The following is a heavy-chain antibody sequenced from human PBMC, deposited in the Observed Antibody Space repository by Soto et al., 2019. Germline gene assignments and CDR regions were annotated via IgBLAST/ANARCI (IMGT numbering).Heavy chain of an antibody. CDR3: ARADIVVVPAAREPFDI. J-gene: IGHJ3*02. D-gene: IGHD2-2*01. Sequence: GESLKISCKGSGYSFTSYWISWVRQMPGKGLEWMGRIDPSDSYTNYSPSFQGHVTISADKSISTAYLQWSSLKASDTAMYYCARADIVVVPAAREPFDIWGQGTMVTVS. V-gene: IGHV5-10-1*01. CDR1: GYSFTSYW. CDR2: IDPSDSYT.